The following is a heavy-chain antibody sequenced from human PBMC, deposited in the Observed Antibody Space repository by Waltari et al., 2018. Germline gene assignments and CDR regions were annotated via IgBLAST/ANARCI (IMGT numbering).Heavy chain of an antibody. CDR3: ASEVEMAAIDY. V-gene: IGHV3-21*01. Sequence: EVQLVESGGGLVKPGGSLRLSCAASGFTFRSYRMHWVRQAPGKGLEWVSSISSSSSYIYYADSVKGRFTISRDNAKNSLYLQMNSLRAEDTAVYYCASEVEMAAIDYWGQGTLVTVSS. CDR1: GFTFRSYR. D-gene: IGHD5-12*01. J-gene: IGHJ4*02. CDR2: ISSSSSYI.